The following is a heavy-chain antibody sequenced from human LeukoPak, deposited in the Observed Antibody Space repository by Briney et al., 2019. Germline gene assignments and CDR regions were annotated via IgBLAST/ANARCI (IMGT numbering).Heavy chain of an antibody. D-gene: IGHD3-10*01. V-gene: IGHV3-23*01. J-gene: IGHJ6*02. CDR1: GFTFSNYV. CDR2: ISGSGGRT. Sequence: PGGSLRLSCAASGFTFSNYVMGWVRQAPGEGLEWVSTISGSGGRTYYADSVKGRFTISRDNSKNTLYLQVNSLRAEDTAVYYCAKGLWDYYGSGIMYYTMDVWGQGTTVTVSS. CDR3: AKGLWDYYGSGIMYYTMDV.